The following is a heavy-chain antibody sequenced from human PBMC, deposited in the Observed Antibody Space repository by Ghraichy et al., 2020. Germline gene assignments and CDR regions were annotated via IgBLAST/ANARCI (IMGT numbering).Heavy chain of an antibody. CDR2: ITSSSRTR. V-gene: IGHV3-48*02. J-gene: IGHJ6*02. CDR1: GFSFSSYS. D-gene: IGHD4-23*01. Sequence: LSLTCVGSGFSFSSYSMNWVRPSPGKGLEWVSYITSSSRTRFYADSVKGRFTISRDNAQNSLYLQMNSLTDEDTAVYYCARGSTVVRFYYYDGMDVWGQGTTVTVSS. CDR3: ARGSTVVRFYYYDGMDV.